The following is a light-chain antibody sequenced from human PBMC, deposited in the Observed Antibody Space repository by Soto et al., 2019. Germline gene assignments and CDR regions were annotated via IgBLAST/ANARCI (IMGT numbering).Light chain of an antibody. J-gene: IGKJ1*01. V-gene: IGKV3-15*01. CDR2: DAS. Sequence: EIVKTQSPVTLSESPGERATLSCRASQSVNTNLAWYRQKPGQAPRPLIYDASIRAAGVPARFSGSGSGTEFTLTISSLQSEDFGIYHCQQYDNWLTWTFGQGTKVDIK. CDR3: QQYDNWLTWT. CDR1: QSVNTN.